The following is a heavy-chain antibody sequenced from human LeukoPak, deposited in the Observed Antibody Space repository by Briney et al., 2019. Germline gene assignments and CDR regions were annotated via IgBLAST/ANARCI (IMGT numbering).Heavy chain of an antibody. J-gene: IGHJ4*02. CDR3: AKDRPNYYGSDGNYYKRDGDY. CDR1: GFSFRSHA. V-gene: IGHV3-23*01. Sequence: GGSLRLSCAASGFSFRSHAMSWVRQAPGKGLEWVSSITSSGESTYYADSGKRRFTISRDNSKNTLYLQMNSLRADDTAVYYCAKDRPNYYGSDGNYYKRDGDYWGQGTLVTVSS. D-gene: IGHD3-10*01. CDR2: ITSSGEST.